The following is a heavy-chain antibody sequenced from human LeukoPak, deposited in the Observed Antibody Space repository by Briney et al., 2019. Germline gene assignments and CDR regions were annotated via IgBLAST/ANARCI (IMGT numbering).Heavy chain of an antibody. J-gene: IGHJ4*02. CDR2: IAYDGSRA. D-gene: IGHD1-14*01. Sequence: GGSLRLSCAGSGFTFGGYGMHWVRQTPGKGLEWVTVIAYDGSRAFYADSVKGRFTISRDNSKNTMSVQMDDLRAEDTAVYYCTRYNNDHFDYWGQGTLVTVSS. CDR1: GFTFGGYG. V-gene: IGHV3-33*01. CDR3: TRYNNDHFDY.